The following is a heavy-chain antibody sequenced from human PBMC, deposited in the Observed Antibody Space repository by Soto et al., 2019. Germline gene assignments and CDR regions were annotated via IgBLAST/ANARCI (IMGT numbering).Heavy chain of an antibody. J-gene: IGHJ4*02. Sequence: SETLSPPCAVYGGSFSGYYLGWIRQPPGKGLEWIGEINHSGSTNYNPSLKSRVTISVDTSKNQFSLKLSSVTAADTAVYYCARGLDEWLFFFYFDYWGQGTLVTVSS. CDR3: ARGLDEWLFFFYFDY. V-gene: IGHV4-34*01. CDR1: GGSFSGYY. CDR2: INHSGST. D-gene: IGHD3-3*01.